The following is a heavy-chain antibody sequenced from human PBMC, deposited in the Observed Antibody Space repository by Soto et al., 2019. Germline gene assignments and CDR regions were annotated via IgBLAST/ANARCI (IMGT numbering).Heavy chain of an antibody. Sequence: QVQLVQSGAEVKKPGASVKVSCKASGYTFTTYGMSWVRQAPGQGLDWMGWISTYNGNTKYAERLQGRVTMTTDTTTSTASMELRSLRSDDTAVYYCARGSTDYYDNSGNYFLDYWGQGTLVTVSS. D-gene: IGHD3-22*01. CDR1: GYTFTTYG. J-gene: IGHJ4*02. CDR3: ARGSTDYYDNSGNYFLDY. CDR2: ISTYNGNT. V-gene: IGHV1-18*01.